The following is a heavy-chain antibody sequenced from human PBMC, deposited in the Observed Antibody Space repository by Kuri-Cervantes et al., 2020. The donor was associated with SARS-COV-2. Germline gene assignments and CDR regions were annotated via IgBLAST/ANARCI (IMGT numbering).Heavy chain of an antibody. CDR2: IWYDGSKK. V-gene: IGHV3-33*01. J-gene: IGHJ1*01. D-gene: IGHD1-26*01. CDR1: GFTFNIYG. Sequence: GGSLRLSCAASGFTFNIYGMHWVRQVPGKGLEWVAVIWYDGSKKYYGDSVKGRFTISRDISENTAYLQMNSLTVKDTAVYYCARDVRAYSAPVPPLITGGQGTLVTVSS. CDR3: ARDVRAYSAPVPPLIT.